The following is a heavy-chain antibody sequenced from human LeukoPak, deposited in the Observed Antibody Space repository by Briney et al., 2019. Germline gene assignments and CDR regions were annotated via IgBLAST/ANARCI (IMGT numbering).Heavy chain of an antibody. V-gene: IGHV3-66*01. CDR1: GFTISSNY. CDR2: IYSGGST. J-gene: IGHJ4*02. Sequence: GGSLRLSCAASGFTISSNYMSRVRQAPGKGLEWVSVIYSGGSTYYADSVKGRFTISRDNSKNTLYLQMNSLRAEDTAVYYCTRDRSGSYYFDYWGQGTLVTASS. D-gene: IGHD1-26*01. CDR3: TRDRSGSYYFDY.